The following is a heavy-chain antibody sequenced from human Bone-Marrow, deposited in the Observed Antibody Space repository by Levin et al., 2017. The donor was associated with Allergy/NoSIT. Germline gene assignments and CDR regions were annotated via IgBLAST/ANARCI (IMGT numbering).Heavy chain of an antibody. Sequence: AGGSLSLSCAASGFTFSSHWMHWVRQVPGKGLLWVSGITHEGPVTYYADSVRGRFTISRDDAKNTLYLQMDSLRAEDTAIYYCARDAMRGGFFVNWGQGTLVTVSS. CDR2: ITHEGPVT. CDR3: ARDAMRGGFFVN. CDR1: GFTFSSHW. V-gene: IGHV3-74*01. D-gene: IGHD3-16*01. J-gene: IGHJ4*02.